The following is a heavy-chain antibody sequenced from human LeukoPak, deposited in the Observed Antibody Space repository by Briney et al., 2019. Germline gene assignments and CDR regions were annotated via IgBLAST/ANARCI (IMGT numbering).Heavy chain of an antibody. Sequence: SETLSLTCAVSGYSISSGYYWGWIRQPPGKGLEWFGSIYHSGSTHYNPSLKSRDTISVDSSKNQFSLKLTSVTAADTAVYYCARVAAVAVKYYFDYWGQGTLVIVSS. J-gene: IGHJ4*02. V-gene: IGHV4-38-2*01. D-gene: IGHD6-19*01. CDR3: ARVAAVAVKYYFDY. CDR2: IYHSGST. CDR1: GYSISSGYY.